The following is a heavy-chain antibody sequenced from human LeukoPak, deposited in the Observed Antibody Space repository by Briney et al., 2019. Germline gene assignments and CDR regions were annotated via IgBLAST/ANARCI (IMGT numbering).Heavy chain of an antibody. CDR1: GGSISNYY. CDR2: IYYSGST. J-gene: IGHJ6*03. D-gene: IGHD6-19*01. CDR3: ARGGSGWYRVYYYYMDV. V-gene: IGHV4-59*01. Sequence: SETLSLTCTVSGGSISNYYWSWIRQPPGKGLEWIGYIYYSGSTTYNPSLMSRVTISVDTSKNQFSQKLSSVTAADTSVYYCARGGSGWYRVYYYYMDVWGKGTTVTVSS.